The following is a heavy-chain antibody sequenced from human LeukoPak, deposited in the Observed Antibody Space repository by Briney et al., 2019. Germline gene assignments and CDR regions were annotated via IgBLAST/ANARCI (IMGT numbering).Heavy chain of an antibody. CDR3: VPLNWNPPGDFDR. CDR2: IKDDGSDK. V-gene: IGHV3-7*01. J-gene: IGHJ4*02. D-gene: IGHD1-20*01. Sequence: GGSLRLSCAASGFTFRSYSMNWVRQAPGKGLEWVANIKDDGSDKYYVDSVKGRFFITKDNAKNSLYLQMNSLRVEDTAVYYCVPLNWNPPGDFDRWGQGTLVTVSS. CDR1: GFTFRSYS.